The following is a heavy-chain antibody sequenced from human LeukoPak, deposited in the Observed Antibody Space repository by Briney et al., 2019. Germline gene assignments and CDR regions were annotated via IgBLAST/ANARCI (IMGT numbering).Heavy chain of an antibody. V-gene: IGHV4-4*09. CDR3: ARRMATTRYYHMDV. Sequence: SETLSLTCTVSGGSISSYYWSWIRQPPGKGLEWIGYIYTSGSTNYNPSLKSRVTISVDTSKNQFSLKLSSVTAADTAVYYCARRMATTRYYHMDVWGKGTTVTVSS. J-gene: IGHJ6*03. CDR1: GGSISSYY. CDR2: IYTSGST. D-gene: IGHD5-24*01.